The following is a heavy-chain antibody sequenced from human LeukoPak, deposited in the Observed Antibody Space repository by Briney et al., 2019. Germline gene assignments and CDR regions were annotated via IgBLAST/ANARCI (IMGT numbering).Heavy chain of an antibody. D-gene: IGHD4-17*01. CDR1: GFTFDDYG. V-gene: IGHV3-20*01. J-gene: IGHJ6*03. CDR2: INWNGGST. CDR3: ARVPHYGDYYYYYYMDV. Sequence: PGGSLRLSCAASGFTFDDYGMSWVRQAPGKGLEWVSGINWNGGSTGYADSVKGRFTISRDNAKNSLYLQMNSLRAEDTALYHCARVPHYGDYYYYYYMDVWGKGTTVTVSS.